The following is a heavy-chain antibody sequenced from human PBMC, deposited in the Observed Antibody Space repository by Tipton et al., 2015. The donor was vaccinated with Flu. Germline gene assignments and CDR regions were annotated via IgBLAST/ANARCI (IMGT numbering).Heavy chain of an antibody. Sequence: TLSLTCSVSGDSMGSRYFWGWIRRPPGKGLEWIGNIHRSGATYYNPSLKSRVTMSVDASKIQFTLRLSSVTAADTAVYYCARRDYSNYVSEPKSWFDPGARESWSPSPQ. J-gene: IGHJ5*02. CDR1: GDSMGSRYF. CDR3: ARRDYSNYVSEPKSWFDP. V-gene: IGHV4-38-2*01. CDR2: IHRSGAT. D-gene: IGHD4-11*01.